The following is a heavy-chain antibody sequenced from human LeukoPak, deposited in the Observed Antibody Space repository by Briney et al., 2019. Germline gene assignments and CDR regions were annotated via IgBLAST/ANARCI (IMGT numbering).Heavy chain of an antibody. V-gene: IGHV4-59*01. CDR2: IYYSGST. CDR3: ARDHDSSGWYNY. Sequence: PSETLSLTCTVSGGSISSYYWSWIRQPPGKGLEWIGYIYYSGSTNYNPSLKSRVTMSVDTSKNQFSLKLSSVTAADTAVYYCARDHDSSGWYNYWGQGTLVTVSS. CDR1: GGSISSYY. J-gene: IGHJ4*02. D-gene: IGHD6-19*01.